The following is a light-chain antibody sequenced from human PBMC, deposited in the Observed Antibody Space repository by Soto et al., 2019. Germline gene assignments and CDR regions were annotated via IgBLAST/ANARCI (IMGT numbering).Light chain of an antibody. CDR2: KAS. CDR1: QTISSW. Sequence: DIQMTQSPSTLSGSVGDRVTITCRASQTISSWLAWYQQKPGKAPKLLIYKASTLKSGVPSRFSGSGSGTEFTLTISSLQPDDVASYYCQKYDSAPTFGPGTKVDIK. CDR3: QKYDSAPT. J-gene: IGKJ1*01. V-gene: IGKV1-5*03.